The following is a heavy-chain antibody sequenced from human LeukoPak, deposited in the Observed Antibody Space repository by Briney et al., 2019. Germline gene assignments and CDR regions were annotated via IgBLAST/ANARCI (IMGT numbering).Heavy chain of an antibody. Sequence: GGSLRLSCTASGFSVSGNYMSWVRQAPGKGLEWVSLIFTGGSANYAGSVRGRFTISRDTSQNRVFLQMNSLRADDTAVYFCVRSPVEPSLPDAFDMWGQGTMVTVSS. CDR1: GFSVSGNY. V-gene: IGHV3-53*01. J-gene: IGHJ3*02. D-gene: IGHD1-1*01. CDR3: VRSPVEPSLPDAFDM. CDR2: IFTGGSA.